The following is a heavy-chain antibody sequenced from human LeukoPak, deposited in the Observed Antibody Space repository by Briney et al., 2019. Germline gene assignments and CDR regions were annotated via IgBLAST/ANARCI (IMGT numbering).Heavy chain of an antibody. V-gene: IGHV4-39*02. CDR3: ARESARNYLNSSHRRGKFDP. D-gene: IGHD1-14*01. J-gene: IGHJ5*02. CDR2: IYYSGST. Sequence: SETLSLTCTVSGGSISSSSYYWGWIRQPPGKGLEWIGSIYYSGSTYYNPSLKSRVTISVDTSKNQFSLKLNSVTPEDTAMYYCARESARNYLNSSHRRGKFDPWGPGTLVTVSS. CDR1: GGSISSSSYY.